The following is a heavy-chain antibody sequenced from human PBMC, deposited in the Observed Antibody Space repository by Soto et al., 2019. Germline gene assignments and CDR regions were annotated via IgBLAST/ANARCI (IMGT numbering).Heavy chain of an antibody. CDR2: IIPIFGTA. V-gene: IGHV1-69*06. CDR1: GGTFSSYA. CDR3: ARALRGYSGYDDAFDI. D-gene: IGHD5-12*01. J-gene: IGHJ3*02. Sequence: ASVKVSCKASGGTFSSYAISWVRQAPGQGLEWMGGIIPIFGTANYAQKFQGRVTITADKSTSTAYMELSSLRSEDTAVYYCARALRGYSGYDDAFDIWGQGTMVTVSS.